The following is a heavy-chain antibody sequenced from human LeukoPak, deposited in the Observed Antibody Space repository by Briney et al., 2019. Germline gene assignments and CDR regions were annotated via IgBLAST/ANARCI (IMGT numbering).Heavy chain of an antibody. D-gene: IGHD2-21*02. V-gene: IGHV3-74*01. J-gene: IGHJ4*02. CDR3: GYSGGDAD. Sequence: PGGSLRLSCAPTGFTFSSYWMSWVRQAPGKGLVWVSRINSDGSSTSYADSVKGRFTISRDNAKNTLYLQMNSLRAEDTAVYYCGYSGGDADWGQGTLVTVSS. CDR2: INSDGSST. CDR1: GFTFSSYW.